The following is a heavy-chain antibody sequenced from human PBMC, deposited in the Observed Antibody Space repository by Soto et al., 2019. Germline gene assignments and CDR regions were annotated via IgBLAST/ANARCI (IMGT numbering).Heavy chain of an antibody. Sequence: ETLSLTGGVSGYSIGSGYYWGWIRQPPGKGLEWIGSIYHSVSTHYNPSLKSRVTISVDTSKNHFSLRLTSVTAADTAVYYCARNITGALFDYWGQGALVTVSS. V-gene: IGHV4-38-2*01. CDR3: ARNITGALFDY. CDR1: GYSIGSGYY. D-gene: IGHD1-20*01. CDR2: IYHSVST. J-gene: IGHJ4*02.